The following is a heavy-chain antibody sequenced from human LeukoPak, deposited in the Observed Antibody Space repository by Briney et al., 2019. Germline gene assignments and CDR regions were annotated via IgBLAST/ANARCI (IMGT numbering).Heavy chain of an antibody. Sequence: ASVKVSCKASGYTFTSYGISWVRQAPGHRLEWMGWISAYNGNTNYAQKLQGRVTMTTDTSTSTAYMELRSLRSDDTAVYYCARDDRAYCGGDCSNYYFDYWGQGTLVTVSS. V-gene: IGHV1-18*01. CDR3: ARDDRAYCGGDCSNYYFDY. CDR2: ISAYNGNT. CDR1: GYTFTSYG. D-gene: IGHD2-21*02. J-gene: IGHJ4*02.